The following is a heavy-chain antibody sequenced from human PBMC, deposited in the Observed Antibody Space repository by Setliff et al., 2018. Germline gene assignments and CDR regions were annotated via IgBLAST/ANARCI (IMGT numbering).Heavy chain of an antibody. CDR1: GFTFSSCG. CDR2: ISSSSSTI. D-gene: IGHD3-22*01. V-gene: IGHV3-48*04. J-gene: IGHJ6*02. CDR3: ARGPIVVKGYYYYYGMDV. Sequence: LRLSCAASGFTFSSCGMNWVRQAPGKGLEWVSYISSSSSTIYYADSVKGRFTISRDNAKNSLYLQMSSLRAEDTAVYYCARGPIVVKGYYYYYGMDVWGQGTTVTVSS.